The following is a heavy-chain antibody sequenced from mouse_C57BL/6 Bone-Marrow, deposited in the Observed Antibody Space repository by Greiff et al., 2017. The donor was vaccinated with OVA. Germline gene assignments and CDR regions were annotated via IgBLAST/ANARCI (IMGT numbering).Heavy chain of an antibody. CDR3: ARSRDYRAMGY. D-gene: IGHD2-4*01. J-gene: IGHJ4*01. CDR2: ICTGGST. Sequence: QVQLQQSGPGLVQPSPCLSISCTASGYSLTSYGVHWVRQSPGKGLEWLGVICTGGSTDYYTAFISSLTIIKDNSKSQVFFTMNGLQADDTAIYYCARSRDYRAMGYWGQGTSVTVSS. V-gene: IGHV2-2*01. CDR1: GYSLTSYG.